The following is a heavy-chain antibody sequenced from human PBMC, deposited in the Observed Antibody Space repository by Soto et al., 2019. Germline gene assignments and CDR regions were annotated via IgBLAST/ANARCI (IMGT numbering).Heavy chain of an antibody. Sequence: QLQLQESGPGLVRPSETLSLTCTVSGGSISSSSYYWGWIRQPPGKGLEWIGSIYYSGSTYYNPALKSRGTISVDTSKNQCSLKLSSVTAADTAVYYCASPKIAFYNWFDPWGQGTLVTVSS. D-gene: IGHD3-3*02. CDR3: ASPKIAFYNWFDP. J-gene: IGHJ5*02. CDR2: IYYSGST. V-gene: IGHV4-39*01. CDR1: GGSISSSSYY.